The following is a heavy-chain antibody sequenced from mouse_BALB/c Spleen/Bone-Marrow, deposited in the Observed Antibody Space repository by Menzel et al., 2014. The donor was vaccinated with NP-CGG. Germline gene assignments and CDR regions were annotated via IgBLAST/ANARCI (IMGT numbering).Heavy chain of an antibody. J-gene: IGHJ4*01. CDR2: IIPSNDVT. CDR3: ARKRGGAMDY. Sequence: VQLQQSGPELVKPGASVKMSCKASGYTFTSYVMHWVKQKPGQGLEWIGYIIPSNDVTKYNEKFKGKATQTSDKSSSTAYMELSSLTSEDSAVYYCARKRGGAMDYWGPGTSVTVSS. V-gene: IGHV1-14*01. CDR1: GYTFTSYV.